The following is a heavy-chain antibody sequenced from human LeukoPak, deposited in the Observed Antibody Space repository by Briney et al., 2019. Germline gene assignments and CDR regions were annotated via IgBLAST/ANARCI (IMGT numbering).Heavy chain of an antibody. V-gene: IGHV3-48*02. J-gene: IGHJ4*02. CDR3: ARDFSYGDDVDY. CDR2: ISHSGYTI. CDR1: GFPISLYR. D-gene: IGHD4-17*01. Sequence: GGSLRLSCAGSGFPISLYRMNWVGQAPGFGLDWVSYISHSGYTISYADSVKGRFTISRDTAKNSLYLQMNSLRDEDTAVYFCARDFSYGDDVDYWGQGTLVTVSS.